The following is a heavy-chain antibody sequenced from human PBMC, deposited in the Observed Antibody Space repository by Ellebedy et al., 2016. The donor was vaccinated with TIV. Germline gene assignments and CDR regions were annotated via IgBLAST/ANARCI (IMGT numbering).Heavy chain of an antibody. CDR1: GFTFSSYG. CDR3: ARKTDTGTSGDY. CDR2: IYSGGST. D-gene: IGHD1-1*01. J-gene: IGHJ4*02. Sequence: GESLKISCAASGFTFSSYGMHWVRQAPGKGLEWVSLIYSGGSTDYADSVKGRFTISRNSSKNTLYLQMNSLRAEDTAMYYCARKTDTGTSGDYWGQGTPVTVSS. V-gene: IGHV3-NL1*01.